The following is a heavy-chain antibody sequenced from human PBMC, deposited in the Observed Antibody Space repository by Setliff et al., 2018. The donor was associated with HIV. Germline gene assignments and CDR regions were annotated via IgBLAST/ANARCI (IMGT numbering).Heavy chain of an antibody. Sequence: LSLTCTVSSGSISDSRYYWGWIRQAPGKGLEWIGSIYYSGSLYYSPSLKSRLTVSVDTSKNQFSLTLSAVTATDTAVYYCASQYCSAGSCFSDYWVQGTMVTVSS. V-gene: IGHV4-39*01. CDR1: SGSISDSRYY. D-gene: IGHD2-15*01. CDR2: IYYSGSL. CDR3: ASQYCSAGSCFSDY. J-gene: IGHJ4*02.